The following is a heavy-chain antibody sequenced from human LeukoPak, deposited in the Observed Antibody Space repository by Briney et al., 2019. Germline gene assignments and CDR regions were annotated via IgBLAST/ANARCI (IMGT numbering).Heavy chain of an antibody. CDR3: ARGGVGSSTSCYTCRAVDI. CDR1: GFTVSSNY. J-gene: IGHJ3*02. Sequence: GGSLRLSCAASGFTVSSNYMSWVRQAPGKGLEWVSVIYSGGSTYYADSVKGRFTISRDNSKNSLYLQMNSLRAEDTAVYYCARGGVGSSTSCYTCRAVDIWGQGTMVTVSS. CDR2: IYSGGST. D-gene: IGHD2-2*02. V-gene: IGHV3-53*01.